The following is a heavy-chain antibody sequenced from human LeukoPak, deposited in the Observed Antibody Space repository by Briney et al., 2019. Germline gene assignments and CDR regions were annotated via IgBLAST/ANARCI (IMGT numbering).Heavy chain of an antibody. V-gene: IGHV3-15*01. J-gene: IGHJ4*02. CDR3: TTDQWLAVFDY. Sequence: GSLSLSCAASGFTFINAWMSWVRQAPGKGLEWVGRIKSKTDGGTTDYAAPVKGRFTISRDDSKNTLYLQMNSLKTEDTAVYYCTTDQWLAVFDYWGQGTLVTVSS. CDR2: IKSKTDGGTT. D-gene: IGHD6-19*01. CDR1: GFTFINAW.